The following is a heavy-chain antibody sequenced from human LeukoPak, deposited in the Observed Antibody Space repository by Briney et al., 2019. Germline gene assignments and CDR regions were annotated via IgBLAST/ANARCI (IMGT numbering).Heavy chain of an antibody. CDR2: IRYDGTNK. CDR3: AREDYDILTGYYRPFDY. CDR1: GFTFSSYG. D-gene: IGHD3-9*01. J-gene: IGHJ4*02. Sequence: PGGSLRLSRAASGFTFSSYGMHWVRQTPGKGLEWVAFIRYDGTNKHYADSVKGRFTISRDNSKNTLYLQMNSLRPEDTAVYYCAREDYDILTGYYRPFDYWGQGTLVTVSS. V-gene: IGHV3-30*02.